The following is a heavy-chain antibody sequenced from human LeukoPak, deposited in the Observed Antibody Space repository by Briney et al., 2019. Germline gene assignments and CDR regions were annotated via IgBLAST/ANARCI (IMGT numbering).Heavy chain of an antibody. J-gene: IGHJ6*03. Sequence: GASVKVSCKASGYTFSSYDINWVRQATGQGLEWIGWMNPNSGNTGYAQKFQGRVTMTKNTSITTAYMELSSLRSEDTAVYYCARALSWTTDSYYYMDVWGKGTTVTVSS. CDR3: ARALSWTTDSYYYMDV. D-gene: IGHD3/OR15-3a*01. CDR2: MNPNSGNT. CDR1: GYTFSSYD. V-gene: IGHV1-8*01.